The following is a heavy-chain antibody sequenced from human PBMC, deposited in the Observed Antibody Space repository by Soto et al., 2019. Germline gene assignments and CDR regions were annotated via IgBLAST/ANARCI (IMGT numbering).Heavy chain of an antibody. V-gene: IGHV1-24*01. CDR1: GYTLTELS. Sequence: ASVKVSCKVSGYTLTELSMHWVRQAPGQGLEWMGGFDPEDGETIYAQKFQGRVTMTEDTSTDTAYMELSSLRSEDTAVYYCATGKGAIAAADYWGQGTLVTVSS. J-gene: IGHJ4*02. CDR3: ATGKGAIAAADY. CDR2: FDPEDGET. D-gene: IGHD6-13*01.